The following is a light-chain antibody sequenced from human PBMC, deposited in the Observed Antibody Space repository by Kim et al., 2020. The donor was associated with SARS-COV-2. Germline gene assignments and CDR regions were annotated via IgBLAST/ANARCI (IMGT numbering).Light chain of an antibody. V-gene: IGKV3-11*01. CDR3: QQRSNWPAYT. CDR2: DAS. CDR1: QSVSSD. J-gene: IGKJ2*01. Sequence: EIVLTQSPATLSLSPGERATLSCRASQSVSSDLAWYQQKPGQAPRLLIYDASNRATGIPARFSGSGSGTDFTLTISSLEPEDFAVYYCQQRSNWPAYTFGQGTNLEI.